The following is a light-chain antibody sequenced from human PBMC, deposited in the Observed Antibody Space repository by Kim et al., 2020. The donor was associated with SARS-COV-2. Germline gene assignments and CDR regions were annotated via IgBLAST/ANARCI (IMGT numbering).Light chain of an antibody. J-gene: IGLJ3*02. Sequence: SVKLTCTLSSGHSNYAIAWHQQQPEKGPRYLLRVYSDGSHKKGDGIPERFSGSSSGAERYLTISSLQADDEADYYCQTWGDGIRVFGGGTKLTVL. CDR3: QTWGDGIRV. CDR1: SGHSNYA. CDR2: VYSDGSH. V-gene: IGLV4-69*01.